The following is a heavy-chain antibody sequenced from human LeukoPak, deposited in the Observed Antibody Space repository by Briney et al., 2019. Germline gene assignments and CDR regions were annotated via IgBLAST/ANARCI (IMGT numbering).Heavy chain of an antibody. J-gene: IGHJ1*01. Sequence: SETLSLTCTVSGGSISTYYWNWIRQPPGKGLEWIGYIYHSGSTNYNPSLQSRVTISVDTSKNQFSLNLNSVTAADTAVYYCARGGAARLHFQNWGQGTLVTVSP. CDR2: IYHSGST. V-gene: IGHV4-59*01. CDR3: ARGGAARLHFQN. CDR1: GGSISTYY. D-gene: IGHD6-6*01.